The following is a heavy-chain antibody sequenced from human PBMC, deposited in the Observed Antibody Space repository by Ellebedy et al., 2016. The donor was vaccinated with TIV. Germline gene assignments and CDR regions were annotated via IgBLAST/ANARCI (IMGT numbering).Heavy chain of an antibody. CDR2: IYYSGST. Sequence: MPSETLSLTCTVSGGSISSYYWSWIRQPPGKGLEWIGYIYYSGSTNYNPSLKSRVTIAVDTSKKQISLKLSSVTAADTAVYYCARSSGWDRFDHWGQGTLVTVSS. D-gene: IGHD6-19*01. V-gene: IGHV4-59*01. J-gene: IGHJ4*02. CDR3: ARSSGWDRFDH. CDR1: GGSISSYY.